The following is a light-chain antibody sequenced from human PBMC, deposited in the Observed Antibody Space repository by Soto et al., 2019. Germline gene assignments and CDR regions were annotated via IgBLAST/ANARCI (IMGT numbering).Light chain of an antibody. J-gene: IGLJ2*01. V-gene: IGLV2-11*01. CDR3: SSYAGSYTVV. CDR2: DVS. Sequence: QSALTQPRSVSGSPGQSVTISCTGTSNDVGGYNFVSRYQQHPGKVPKLFIYDVSRRPSGVPDRFSGSKSGNTASLTISGLQAEDEADYYCSSYAGSYTVVFGGGTKLTVL. CDR1: SNDVGGYNF.